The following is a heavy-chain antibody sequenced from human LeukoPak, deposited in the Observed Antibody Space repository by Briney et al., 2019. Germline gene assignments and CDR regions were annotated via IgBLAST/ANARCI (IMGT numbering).Heavy chain of an antibody. J-gene: IGHJ4*02. CDR3: ARDRRPSIYRGLDS. Sequence: GGSLSLSCAASGFTFSDYYMSWIRQAPGKGLEWVANIKQDGSDSFYVDSVKGRFTISRDNADNSLYLQMNSLRAEDTAVYYCARDRRPSIYRGLDSWGQGTVVTVSS. V-gene: IGHV3-7*01. CDR1: GFTFSDYY. CDR2: IKQDGSDS. D-gene: IGHD5/OR15-5a*01.